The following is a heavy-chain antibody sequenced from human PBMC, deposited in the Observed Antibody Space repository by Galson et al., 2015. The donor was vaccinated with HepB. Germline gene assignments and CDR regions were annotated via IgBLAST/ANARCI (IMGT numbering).Heavy chain of an antibody. V-gene: IGHV3-21*01. CDR2: ISSSSSYI. CDR3: ARTMVRGVIEYYYGMDV. J-gene: IGHJ6*02. CDR1: GFTFSSYS. Sequence: SLRLSCAASGFTFSSYSMNWVRQAPGKGLEWVSSISSSSSYIYYADSVKGRFTISRDNAKNSLYLQMNSLRAEDTAVYYCARTMVRGVIEYYYGMDVWGQGTTVTVSS. D-gene: IGHD3-10*01.